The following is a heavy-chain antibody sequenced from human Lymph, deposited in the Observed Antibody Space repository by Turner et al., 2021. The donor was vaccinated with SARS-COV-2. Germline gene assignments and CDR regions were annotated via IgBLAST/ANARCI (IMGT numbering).Heavy chain of an antibody. CDR2: IYIGGTT. J-gene: IGHJ3*02. CDR1: GFTVSSNY. CDR3: ARDLGPLAFDI. V-gene: IGHV3-53*02. Sequence: EVQLVETGGGLIQPGGSLRLSCAASGFTVSSNYMSWVRQAPGKGLEWVSVIYIGGTTYYADSVKGRFTISRDNSKNTLYLQMNSLRAEDTAVYYCARDLGPLAFDIWAQGTMVTVSS.